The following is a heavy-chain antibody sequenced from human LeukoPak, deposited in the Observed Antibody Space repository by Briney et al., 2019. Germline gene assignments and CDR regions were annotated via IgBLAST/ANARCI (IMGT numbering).Heavy chain of an antibody. V-gene: IGHV3-53*01. D-gene: IGHD2-15*01. CDR2: IYSGGST. Sequence: GGSLRLSCAASGFTVSSNYRSWVRQAPGKGLEWVSVIYSGGSTYYSDSVKGRFTISRDNSKNTLYLQMNSLRAEDTAVYYCAVGGAGYCSGGSCPYYFDYWGQGTLVTVSS. J-gene: IGHJ4*02. CDR1: GFTVSSNY. CDR3: AVGGAGYCSGGSCPYYFDY.